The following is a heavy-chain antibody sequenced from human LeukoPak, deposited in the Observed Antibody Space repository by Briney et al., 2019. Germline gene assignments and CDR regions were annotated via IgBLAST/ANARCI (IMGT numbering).Heavy chain of an antibody. CDR2: MNPNSGYT. CDR1: GYTFSSYD. D-gene: IGHD5-18*01. V-gene: IGHV1-8*01. J-gene: IGHJ6*03. Sequence: GASVKVSCKASGYTFSSYDINWVRQATGQGLEWMGWMNPNSGYTGYAQKFQGRVTMTRNTSISTAYMELSSLRSEDTAVYYCARDKLDTAMAPYWYYYMDVWGKGTTVTVSS. CDR3: ARDKLDTAMAPYWYYYMDV.